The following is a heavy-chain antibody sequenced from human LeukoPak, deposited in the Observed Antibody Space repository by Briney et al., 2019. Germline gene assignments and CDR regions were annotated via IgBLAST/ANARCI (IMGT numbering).Heavy chain of an antibody. CDR1: GFSLRGHS. D-gene: IGHD3-22*01. CDR2: ISSSSSSI. J-gene: IGHJ4*02. V-gene: IGHV3-21*01. CDR3: ARDVSYDSSGSPFDY. Sequence: AGGSLRLSRAGPGFSLRGHSMNWGRPAPGKGLELGSSISSSSSSIYYADSVKGRFTMSRDNTKNSLSLQMNSLRAEDTAVYYCARDVSYDSSGSPFDYWGQGTLVTVSS.